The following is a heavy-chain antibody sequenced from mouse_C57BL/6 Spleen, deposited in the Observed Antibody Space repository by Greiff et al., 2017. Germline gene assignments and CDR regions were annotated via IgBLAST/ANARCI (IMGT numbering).Heavy chain of an antibody. D-gene: IGHD1-1*01. CDR1: GYTFTDYY. V-gene: IGHV1-19*01. Sequence: EVQLQQSGPVLVKPGASVKMSCKASGYTFTDYYMNWVKQSHGKSLEWIGVINPYNGGTSYNQKFKGKATLTVDTSSSTAYMELNSLTTEDSAVYYCARGDYYGRRYVRYAMDYWGQGTSVTVSS. J-gene: IGHJ4*01. CDR2: INPYNGGT. CDR3: ARGDYYGRRYVRYAMDY.